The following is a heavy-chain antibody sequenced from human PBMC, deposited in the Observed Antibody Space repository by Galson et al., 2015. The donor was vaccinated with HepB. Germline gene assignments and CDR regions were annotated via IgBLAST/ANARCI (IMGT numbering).Heavy chain of an antibody. D-gene: IGHD5-24*01. V-gene: IGHV1-2*02. J-gene: IGHJ6*02. Sequence: SVKVSCKATGYTFIDFYINWVRLAPGHGLQWMGWINPRTGDTNYAQNFQGRVTMNRDTSTNTAFMEVTRLRSDDTAVYYCSRGPSFLGYNYGIDVWGPGTTVTVSS. CDR3: SRGPSFLGYNYGIDV. CDR1: GYTFIDFY. CDR2: INPRTGDT.